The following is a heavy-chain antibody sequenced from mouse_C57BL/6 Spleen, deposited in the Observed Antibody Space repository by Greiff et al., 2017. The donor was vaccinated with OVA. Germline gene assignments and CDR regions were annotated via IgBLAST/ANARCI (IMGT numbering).Heavy chain of an antibody. J-gene: IGHJ3*01. CDR2: IDPSDSYT. D-gene: IGHD1-1*01. Sequence: QVQLKQPGAELVKPGASVKLSCKASGYTFTSYWMQWVKQRPGQGLEWIGEIDPSDSYTNYNQKFKGKATLTVDTSSSTAYMQLSSLTSEDSAVYYCARKGAGSSYSWFAYWGQGTLVTVSA. CDR3: ARKGAGSSYSWFAY. CDR1: GYTFTSYW. V-gene: IGHV1-50*01.